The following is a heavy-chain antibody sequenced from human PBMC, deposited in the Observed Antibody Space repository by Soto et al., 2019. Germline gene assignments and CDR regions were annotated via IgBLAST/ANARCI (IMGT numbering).Heavy chain of an antibody. CDR1: GGTFSSYA. D-gene: IGHD6-19*01. J-gene: IGHJ5*02. V-gene: IGHV1-69*06. Sequence: GASVKVSCKASGGTFSSYAISWVRQAPGQGLEWMGGIIPIFGTANYAQKFQGRVTITADKSTSTAYMELSSLRSEDTAVYYCAEAVAGRNWFDHWGQGTLVTVSS. CDR3: AEAVAGRNWFDH. CDR2: IIPIFGTA.